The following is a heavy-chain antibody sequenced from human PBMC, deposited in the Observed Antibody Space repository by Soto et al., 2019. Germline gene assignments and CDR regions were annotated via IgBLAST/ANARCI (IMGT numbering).Heavy chain of an antibody. Sequence: SDTLSLACAVSGGSISSGGYSWSWIRQPPGKGLEWLGYIYHSGSTFYSPSLKSRVTISVDRSKNHFSLKLNSVTAADTAMYYCARAGYSGYDLTFDYWGQGALVTVSS. V-gene: IGHV4-30-2*01. CDR2: IYHSGST. D-gene: IGHD5-12*01. CDR1: GGSISSGGYS. J-gene: IGHJ4*02. CDR3: ARAGYSGYDLTFDY.